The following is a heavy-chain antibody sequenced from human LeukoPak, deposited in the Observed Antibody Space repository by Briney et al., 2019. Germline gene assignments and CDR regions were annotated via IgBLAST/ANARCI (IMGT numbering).Heavy chain of an antibody. CDR2: INAGNGNT. CDR3: ARDGYGSGSYYNWFDP. V-gene: IGHV1-3*01. CDR1: GYTFTNYA. J-gene: IGHJ5*02. Sequence: ASVKVSCKASGYTFTNYALHWVRQAPGQRLEWMGWINAGNGNTKYSQKFQGRVTVTRDTSASTAYMELSSLRSEDTAVYYCARDGYGSGSYYNWFDPWGQGTLVTVSS. D-gene: IGHD3-10*01.